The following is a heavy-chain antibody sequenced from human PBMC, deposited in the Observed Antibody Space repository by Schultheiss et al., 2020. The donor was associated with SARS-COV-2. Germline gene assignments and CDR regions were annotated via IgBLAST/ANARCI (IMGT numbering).Heavy chain of an antibody. J-gene: IGHJ2*01. CDR3: ARGRSPDWYFDL. D-gene: IGHD1-26*01. CDR1: GGSISSYY. V-gene: IGHV4-59*12. Sequence: SETLSLTCTVSGGSISSYYWSWIRQPPGKGLEWIGYIYNSGSSNYNPSLKSRVTISVDTSKNQFSLKLSSVTAADTAVYYCARGRSPDWYFDLWGRGSLVTVSS. CDR2: IYNSGSS.